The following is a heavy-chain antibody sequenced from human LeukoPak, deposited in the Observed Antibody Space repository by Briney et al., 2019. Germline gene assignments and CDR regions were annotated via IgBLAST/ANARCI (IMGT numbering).Heavy chain of an antibody. CDR1: GGSISSYY. J-gene: IGHJ6*03. CDR3: ARVYGSGRNYYYYYMDV. D-gene: IGHD3-10*01. CDR2: IYTSGST. Sequence: SETLSLTCTVSGGSISSYYWSWIRQPAGKGLEWIGRIYTSGSTNYNPSLKSRVTISVDTSKNQFSLKLSSVTAADTAVYYCARVYGSGRNYYYYYMDVWGKGTTVTISS. V-gene: IGHV4-4*07.